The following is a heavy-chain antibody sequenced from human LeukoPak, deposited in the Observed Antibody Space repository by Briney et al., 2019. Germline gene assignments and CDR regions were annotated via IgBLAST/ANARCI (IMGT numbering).Heavy chain of an antibody. V-gene: IGHV1-69*04. J-gene: IGHJ4*02. Sequence: SVKVSCKASGGTFSSDAITWVRQAPGQGLEWMGRIIPIVDIANYAQKFLGRVTITADKSTNTAYMELSGLRSEDTAVYYCARAHGPLVIATYFDYWGQGTLVTVSS. CDR3: ARAHGPLVIATYFDY. CDR1: GGTFSSDA. D-gene: IGHD3-16*02. CDR2: IIPIVDIA.